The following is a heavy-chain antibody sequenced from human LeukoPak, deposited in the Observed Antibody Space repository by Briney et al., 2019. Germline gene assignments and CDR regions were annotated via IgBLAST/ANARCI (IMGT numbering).Heavy chain of an antibody. Sequence: ASVKLSCKASVYTFTSYDINWVRQATGQGLEWKGWMNPNNGNTGYAQKFQGRVTITRNNSISTAYMELSSLRSEDTAVYYCARIMYYYDSSGYSGRAFDIWGQGTMVTVSS. CDR3: ARIMYYYDSSGYSGRAFDI. CDR1: VYTFTSYD. V-gene: IGHV1-8*03. CDR2: MNPNNGNT. D-gene: IGHD3-22*01. J-gene: IGHJ3*02.